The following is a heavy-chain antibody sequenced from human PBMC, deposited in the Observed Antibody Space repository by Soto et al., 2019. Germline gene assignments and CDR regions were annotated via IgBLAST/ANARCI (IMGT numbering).Heavy chain of an antibody. CDR3: ATPGTLRFLEWTG. CDR1: GYTFTSYD. J-gene: IGHJ1*01. D-gene: IGHD3-3*01. Sequence: RASVKVSCKASGYTFTSYDINWVRQATGQGLEWMGWMNPNSGNTGYAQKFQGRVTMTRNTSISTAYMELSSLRSEDTAMYYCATPGTLRFLEWTGWGQGTLVTVSS. CDR2: MNPNSGNT. V-gene: IGHV1-8*01.